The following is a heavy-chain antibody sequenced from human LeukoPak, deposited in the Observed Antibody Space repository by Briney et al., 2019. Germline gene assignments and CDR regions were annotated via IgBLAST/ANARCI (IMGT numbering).Heavy chain of an antibody. J-gene: IGHJ4*02. V-gene: IGHV4-39*07. Sequence: SETLSLTCSVSGGSISSSSSYWGWIRQPPGKGLEWIGSIYYSGSSFDNPALKSRVTISVDTSKNQFSLKLSSVTAADTAVYYCASIPTVTTFGVCFDYWGQGTLVTVSS. CDR1: GGSISSSSSY. D-gene: IGHD4-17*01. CDR3: ASIPTVTTFGVCFDY. CDR2: IYYSGSS.